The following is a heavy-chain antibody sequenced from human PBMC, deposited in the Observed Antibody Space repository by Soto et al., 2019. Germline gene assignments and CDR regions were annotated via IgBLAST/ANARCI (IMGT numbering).Heavy chain of an antibody. Sequence: GGSLRLSCAASGFTFSDYWMHWVRQAPGKGLEWVSRIKWDGSTTNYADSVKGRFTISRDNSKNTLYLQMNSLRAEDTAVYYCARVGSQGSYDILTGYYVYWGQGTLVTVSS. D-gene: IGHD3-9*01. CDR3: ARVGSQGSYDILTGYYVY. V-gene: IGHV3-74*01. CDR1: GFTFSDYW. CDR2: IKWDGSTT. J-gene: IGHJ4*02.